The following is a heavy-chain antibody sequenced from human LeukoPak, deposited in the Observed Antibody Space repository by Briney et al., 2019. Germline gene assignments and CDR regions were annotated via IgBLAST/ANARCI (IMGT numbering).Heavy chain of an antibody. J-gene: IGHJ4*02. Sequence: AETLSLTCTVSGYSISSAYYWGWLRQPPGKGLEWIGSIYYSGSTYYNPSLKSRVTISVDTSKNQFSLKLSSVTAADTAVYYCARRTIAAAPHFDHWGQGTLVTVSS. D-gene: IGHD6-13*01. CDR2: IYYSGST. V-gene: IGHV4-38-2*02. CDR1: GYSISSAYY. CDR3: ARRTIAAAPHFDH.